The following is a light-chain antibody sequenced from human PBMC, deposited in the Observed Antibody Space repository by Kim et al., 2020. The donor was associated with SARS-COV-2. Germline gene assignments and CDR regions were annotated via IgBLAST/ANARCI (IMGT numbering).Light chain of an antibody. V-gene: IGKV1-27*01. CDR2: AAS. CDR3: QKYNSVPPT. CDR1: LANSNS. J-gene: IGKJ1*01. Sequence: ASVGDRVTITCRACLANSNSLAWYQQRPGKVPKLLIYAASTLQSGVPSRFSGSGSGTDFTLTISSLQPEDVATYYCQKYNSVPPTFGQGTKVDIK.